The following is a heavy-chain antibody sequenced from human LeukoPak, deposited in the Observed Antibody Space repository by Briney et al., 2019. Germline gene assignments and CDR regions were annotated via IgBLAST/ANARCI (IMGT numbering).Heavy chain of an antibody. Sequence: GASVKDSCKASGYTFTSYGISWVRQAPGQGLEWMGWISAYNGNTNYAQKLQGRVTMTTDTSTSTAYMELRSLRSDDTAVYYCARTQPYVLQLPLDYWGQGTLVTVSS. CDR2: ISAYNGNT. V-gene: IGHV1-18*01. J-gene: IGHJ4*02. D-gene: IGHD2-2*01. CDR3: ARTQPYVLQLPLDY. CDR1: GYTFTSYG.